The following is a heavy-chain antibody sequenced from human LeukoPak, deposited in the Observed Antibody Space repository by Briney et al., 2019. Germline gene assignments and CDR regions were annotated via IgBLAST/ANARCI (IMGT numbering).Heavy chain of an antibody. CDR2: IYYSGST. D-gene: IGHD5-18*01. Sequence: RPSETLSLTCTVSGGSISSYYWSWIRQPPGKGLEWIGYIYYSGSTNYNPSLKSRVTISVDTSKNQFSLKLSSVTAADTAVYYCARAYSYAQYYFDYWGQGTLVTVSS. CDR1: GGSISSYY. J-gene: IGHJ4*02. CDR3: ARAYSYAQYYFDY. V-gene: IGHV4-59*01.